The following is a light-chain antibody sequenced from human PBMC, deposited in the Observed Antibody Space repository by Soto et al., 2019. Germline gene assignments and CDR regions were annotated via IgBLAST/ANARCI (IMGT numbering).Light chain of an antibody. J-gene: IGKJ4*01. V-gene: IGKV3-20*01. CDR2: GAS. CDR3: QQYGSSLT. Sequence: EIVMTQSPATLSVSPVERATLSCRASQSIGSNLAWYQQKPGQAPRLLIYGASTRATDVPDRFSGSGSGADFTLSISRLEPEDFAVYYCQQYGSSLTFGGGTKVDI. CDR1: QSIGSN.